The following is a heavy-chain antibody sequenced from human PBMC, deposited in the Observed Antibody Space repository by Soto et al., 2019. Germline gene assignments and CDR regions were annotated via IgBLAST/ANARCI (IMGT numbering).Heavy chain of an antibody. D-gene: IGHD6-13*01. V-gene: IGHV4-39*01. CDR2: IYYSGST. CDR1: GGSISSSSYY. CDR3: ASAPSIAAAFNYYYYGMDV. J-gene: IGHJ6*02. Sequence: PSETLSLTCTVSGGSISSSSYYWGWIRQPPGKGLEWIGSIYYSGSTYYNPSLKSRVTISVDTSKNQFSLKLSSVTAADTAVYYCASAPSIAAAFNYYYYGMDVWGQGTTVTVSS.